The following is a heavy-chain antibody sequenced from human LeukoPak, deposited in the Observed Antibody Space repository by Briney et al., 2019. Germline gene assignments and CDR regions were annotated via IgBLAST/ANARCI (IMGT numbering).Heavy chain of an antibody. CDR2: IYYSGST. V-gene: IGHV4-59*01. CDR1: GGSLSGYY. CDR3: ARVGFGNTPHPIDY. D-gene: IGHD4-23*01. Sequence: SETLSLTCALYGGSLSGYYWNWIRQPPGKGLEWIGYIYYSGSTNYNPSLKSRVTISVDTSKNQFSLELSSVTAADTAVYYCARVGFGNTPHPIDYWGQGTLVTVSS. J-gene: IGHJ4*02.